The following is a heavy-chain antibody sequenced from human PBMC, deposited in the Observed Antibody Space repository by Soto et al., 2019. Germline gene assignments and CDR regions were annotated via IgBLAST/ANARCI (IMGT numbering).Heavy chain of an antibody. V-gene: IGHV1-46*03. Sequence: GASVKVSCKASGYTFTSYYMHWVRQAPGQGLEWMGIINPSGGSTSYAQKFQGRVTMTRDTSTSTVYMEMSSLRSEDTAVYYCASSAPGCSGGSCYSRFDYWGQGTLVTVSS. J-gene: IGHJ4*02. CDR1: GYTFTSYY. CDR2: INPSGGST. D-gene: IGHD2-15*01. CDR3: ASSAPGCSGGSCYSRFDY.